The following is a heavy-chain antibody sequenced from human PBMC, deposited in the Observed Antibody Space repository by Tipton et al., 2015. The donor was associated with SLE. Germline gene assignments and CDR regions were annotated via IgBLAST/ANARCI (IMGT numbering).Heavy chain of an antibody. CDR1: GGSISSRY. CDR3: ARDTTFSSSWRGGFDP. J-gene: IGHJ5*02. CDR2: IDYTGST. V-gene: IGHV4-59*11. D-gene: IGHD6-13*01. Sequence: TLSLTCTVSGGSISSRYWSWIRQPPGKGLEWIGNIDYTGSTNYNPSLKSRVTISVDTSKNQFSLKLSSVTAADTAIYYCARDTTFSSSWRGGFDPWGQGTLVTVSS.